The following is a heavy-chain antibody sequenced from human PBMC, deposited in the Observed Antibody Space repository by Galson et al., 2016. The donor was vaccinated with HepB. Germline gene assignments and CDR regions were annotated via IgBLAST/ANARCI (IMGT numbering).Heavy chain of an antibody. CDR3: ARAWGRDRYYYSSGNLNLVGGLDV. D-gene: IGHD3-10*01. Sequence: CAISGDSVSSNNAAWNWIRQSPSRGLEWLGRTYYRSKWYNDYAVSVKSRITVNPDTSKNQFSLHLNSVTPEDTAVYYCARAWGRDRYYYSSGNLNLVGGLDVWGQGTTGSVSS. J-gene: IGHJ6*02. CDR2: TYYRSKWYN. V-gene: IGHV6-1*01. CDR1: GDSVSSNNAA.